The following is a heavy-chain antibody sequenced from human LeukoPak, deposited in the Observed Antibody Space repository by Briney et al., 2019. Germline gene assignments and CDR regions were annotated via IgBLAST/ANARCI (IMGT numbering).Heavy chain of an antibody. CDR3: ARDRGSSWPFDF. V-gene: IGHV3-30*02. CDR1: GFTFSSYG. CDR2: IRYDGGNK. Sequence: PGGSLRLSCAASGFTFSSYGMHWVRQAPGKGLEWVASIRYDGGNKYYADSVKGRFTISRDNSKNTLYLQMNSLRAEDTAVYYCARDRGSSWPFDFWGQGTLVTVSS. D-gene: IGHD6-13*01. J-gene: IGHJ4*02.